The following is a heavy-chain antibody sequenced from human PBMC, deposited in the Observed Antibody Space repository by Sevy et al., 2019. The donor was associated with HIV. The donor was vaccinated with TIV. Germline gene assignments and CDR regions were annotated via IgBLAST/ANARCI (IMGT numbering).Heavy chain of an antibody. J-gene: IGHJ6*02. CDR3: AKDLAVGDYDFWSGYLYYDYGMDV. Sequence: GESLKISCAASGFTFRNYVMTWVRQAPGKGLEWVSTISDSGGKTYTAESVKGRFTISRDNSKNTVYLQMDRLTAEDTAVYYCAKDLAVGDYDFWSGYLYYDYGMDVWGQGTTVTVSS. D-gene: IGHD3-3*01. V-gene: IGHV3-23*01. CDR1: GFTFRNYV. CDR2: ISDSGGKT.